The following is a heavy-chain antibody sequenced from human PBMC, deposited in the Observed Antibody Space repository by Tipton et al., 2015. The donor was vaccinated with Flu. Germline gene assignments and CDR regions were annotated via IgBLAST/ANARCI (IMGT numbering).Heavy chain of an antibody. D-gene: IGHD6-13*01. CDR1: GFTFSSYS. J-gene: IGHJ5*02. CDR2: ISSSSSII. CDR3: ARDRLQLAAAGPAMFDP. V-gene: IGHV3-48*04. Sequence: SLRLSCAASGFTFSSYSMNWVRQAPGKGLEWVSYISSSSSIIYYADSVKGRFTISRGNAKNSLYLQMNSLRAEDTAVYYCARDRLQLAAAGPAMFDPWGQGTLVTVSS.